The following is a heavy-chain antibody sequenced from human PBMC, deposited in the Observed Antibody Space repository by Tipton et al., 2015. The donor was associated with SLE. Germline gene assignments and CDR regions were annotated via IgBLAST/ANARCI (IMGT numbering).Heavy chain of an antibody. Sequence: TLSLTCTVSGGSISSSPYYWAWIRQPPGKGLEWIGTVYSGGNTYHNPSLKSRVTISVDTSKNQFSLNLRSVTAADTAVYYCARGGTGDGRNPFDPWGQGTLVTVSS. J-gene: IGHJ5*02. D-gene: IGHD4-23*01. V-gene: IGHV4-39*07. CDR1: GGSISSSPYY. CDR2: VYSGGNT. CDR3: ARGGTGDGRNPFDP.